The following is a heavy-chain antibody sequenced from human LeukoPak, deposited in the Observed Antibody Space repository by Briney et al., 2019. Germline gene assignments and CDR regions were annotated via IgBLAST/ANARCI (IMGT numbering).Heavy chain of an antibody. V-gene: IGHV3-21*01. D-gene: IGHD3-9*01. Sequence: PGGSLRLSCAASGFTFSSYGVHWVRQAPGKGLEWVSSISSSSSYIYYADSVKGRFTISRDNAKNSLYLQMNSLRAEDTAVYYCATISPYYDILTGYLGRDYWGQGTLVTVSS. J-gene: IGHJ4*02. CDR3: ATISPYYDILTGYLGRDY. CDR1: GFTFSSYG. CDR2: ISSSSSYI.